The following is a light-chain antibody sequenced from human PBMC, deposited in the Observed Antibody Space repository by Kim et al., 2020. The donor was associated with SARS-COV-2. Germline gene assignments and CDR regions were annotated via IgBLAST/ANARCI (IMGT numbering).Light chain of an antibody. V-gene: IGLV1-44*01. CDR3: AAWDDSLNGVV. Sequence: QSVLTQPPSASGTPGQRVTISCSGSSSNIGSNTVNWYQQLPGTAPKLLIFVNNQRPSGVPDRFFGSKPGTSASLAFSGLQSEDESDYYCAAWDDSLNGVVFGGGTQLTGL. CDR2: VNN. CDR1: SSNIGSNT. J-gene: IGLJ2*01.